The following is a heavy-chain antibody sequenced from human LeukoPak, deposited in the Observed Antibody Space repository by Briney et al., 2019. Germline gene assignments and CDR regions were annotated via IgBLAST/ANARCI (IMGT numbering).Heavy chain of an antibody. J-gene: IGHJ4*02. CDR3: ARAIAVSEHFDS. CDR1: GFPFSGYS. D-gene: IGHD6-19*01. CDR2: ISGSGSTI. V-gene: IGHV3-48*01. Sequence: GGSLRVSCATSGFPFSGYSMTWVRQAPGKGLEWVAYISGSGSTIYYADSVKGRFTISRDNSENTLNLQMNSLRIEDTAIYFCARAIAVSEHFDSWGQGTLVTVSS.